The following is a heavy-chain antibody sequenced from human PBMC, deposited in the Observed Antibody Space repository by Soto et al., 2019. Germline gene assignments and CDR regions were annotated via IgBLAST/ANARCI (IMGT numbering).Heavy chain of an antibody. CDR1: GFTFSSHA. CDR3: AKDRGIVGATGLFDY. CDR2: ISGSGGST. Sequence: PGGSLRLSCAASGFTFSSHAMSWVRQAPGKGLEWVSAISGSGGSTYYADSVKGRFTISRDNSKNTLYLQMNSLRAEDTAVYYCAKDRGIVGATGLFDYWGQGTLVTVSS. D-gene: IGHD1-26*01. V-gene: IGHV3-23*01. J-gene: IGHJ4*02.